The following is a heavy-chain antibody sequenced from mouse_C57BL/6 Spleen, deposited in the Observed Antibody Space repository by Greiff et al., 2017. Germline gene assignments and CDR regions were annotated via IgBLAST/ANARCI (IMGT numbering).Heavy chain of an antibody. CDR3: AVGADDDVGYYAMDY. V-gene: IGHV1-82*01. J-gene: IGHJ4*01. D-gene: IGHD2-12*01. CDR1: GYAFSSSW. CDR2: IYPGDGDT. Sequence: VQLPQSGPELVKPGASVKISCKASGYAFSSSWMNWVTQRPGKGLEWLGRIYPGDGDTNYNGKFKGKATLTADKSSSTAYMQLSSLTAEDSAVYICAVGADDDVGYYAMDYWGQGTSVTGSA.